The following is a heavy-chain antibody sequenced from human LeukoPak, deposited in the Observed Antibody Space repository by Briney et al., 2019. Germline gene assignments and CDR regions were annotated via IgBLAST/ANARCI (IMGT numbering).Heavy chain of an antibody. Sequence: GGSLRLSCTASPFTFSGYWMHWVRQAPGKGLDWVAVISFHGANEYYADSVKGRFTISRDNSNNTLYLQMNSVRAEDTAVYYCAKGRRGSSYVHYFDTWGQGTLVIVSS. CDR1: PFTFSGYW. CDR3: AKGRRGSSYVHYFDT. CDR2: ISFHGANE. V-gene: IGHV3-30*18. J-gene: IGHJ1*01. D-gene: IGHD3-22*01.